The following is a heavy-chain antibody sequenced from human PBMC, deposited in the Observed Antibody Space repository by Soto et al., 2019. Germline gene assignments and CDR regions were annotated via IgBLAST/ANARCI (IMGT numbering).Heavy chain of an antibody. Sequence: QLSESGGGLLQPGGSLTLSCAASGFTLTYAMTWVRQPPGKGLGWVSSMNGAATSTSYADSVKGRFTMSRDNSKNTLYLEMNTLRPEDTAVYYCARGGADHYNYGMDVWGQGTTVIVSS. D-gene: IGHD3-10*01. CDR3: ARGGADHYNYGMDV. V-gene: IGHV3-23*05. CDR1: GFTLTYA. CDR2: MNGAATST. J-gene: IGHJ6*02.